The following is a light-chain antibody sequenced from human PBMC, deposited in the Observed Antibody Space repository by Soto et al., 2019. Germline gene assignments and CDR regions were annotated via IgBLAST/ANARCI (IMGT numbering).Light chain of an antibody. V-gene: IGKV1-5*01. CDR3: QQSNTYSRT. CDR1: QSINTW. Sequence: GDRVTITCRASQSINTWLAWYQQKPGKAPNLLIYEASSLESGVPSRFSGSGSGTEFTLTISSLQPGDFATYYCQQSNTYSRTFGQGTKVDIK. J-gene: IGKJ1*01. CDR2: EAS.